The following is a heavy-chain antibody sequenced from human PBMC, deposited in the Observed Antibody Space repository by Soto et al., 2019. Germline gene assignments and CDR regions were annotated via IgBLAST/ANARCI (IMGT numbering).Heavy chain of an antibody. V-gene: IGHV4-39*01. CDR1: GGSISSSSYY. J-gene: IGHJ6*02. D-gene: IGHD6-13*01. CDR3: AVLIAAAGMDV. CDR2: IYYSGST. Sequence: SETLSLTCTVSGGSISSSSYYWGWIRQPPGKGLEWIGSIYYSGSTYYNPSLKSRVTISVDTSKNQFSLKLSSVTAADTAVYYCAVLIAAAGMDVWGQGTKVTVSS.